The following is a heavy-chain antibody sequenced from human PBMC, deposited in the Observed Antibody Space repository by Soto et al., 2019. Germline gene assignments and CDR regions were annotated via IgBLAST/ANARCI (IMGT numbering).Heavy chain of an antibody. Sequence: QVQLQESGPGLVKPSETLSLTCTVSGGSISSYYWSWIRQPAGKGLEWIGRIYTSGRTNYNPSLMRRVTMSVDTSKNQFSLKLSSVTAADTAVYYCARDGSYYYDSSRNWFDPWGQGTLVTVSS. V-gene: IGHV4-4*07. CDR2: IYTSGRT. D-gene: IGHD3-22*01. CDR1: GGSISSYY. J-gene: IGHJ5*02. CDR3: ARDGSYYYDSSRNWFDP.